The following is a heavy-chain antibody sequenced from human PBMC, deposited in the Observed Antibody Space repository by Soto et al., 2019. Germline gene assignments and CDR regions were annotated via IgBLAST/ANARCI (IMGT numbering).Heavy chain of an antibody. J-gene: IGHJ3*02. CDR2: ISYDGSNK. CDR1: GFTFSSYA. Sequence: QVQLVASGGGVVQPGRSLRLSCAASGFTFSSYAMHWVRQAPGKGLEWVAVISYDGSNKYYADSVKGRFTISRDNSKNTLYLQMNSLRAEDTAVYYCARGKNGGWSDPDAFDIWGQGTMVTVSS. CDR3: ARGKNGGWSDPDAFDI. V-gene: IGHV3-30-3*01. D-gene: IGHD6-19*01.